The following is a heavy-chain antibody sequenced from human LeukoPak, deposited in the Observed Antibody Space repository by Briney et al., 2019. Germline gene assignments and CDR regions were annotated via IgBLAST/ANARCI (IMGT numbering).Heavy chain of an antibody. CDR1: GFIFNKHA. CDR3: AKERDYGPADY. D-gene: IGHD4/OR15-4a*01. CDR2: LSGSGGST. V-gene: IGHV3-23*01. Sequence: GGSLRLSCAASGFIFNKHAMSWVRQAPGKGLEWVSGLSGSGGSTDYADSVKGRFTVSRDNSKNTLFLQMNSQRAEDTAIYYCAKERDYGPADYWGQGTLVTVSS. J-gene: IGHJ4*02.